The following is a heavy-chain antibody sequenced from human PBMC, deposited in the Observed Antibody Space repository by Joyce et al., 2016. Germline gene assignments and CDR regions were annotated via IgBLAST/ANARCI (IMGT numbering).Heavy chain of an antibody. CDR1: GFSLSTSGVA. Sequence: ITLKESGPTLVKPTQTLTLTCSFSGFSLSTSGVAVGWIRQPPGQALEWLALIYWDDDKYYNLSLKSRHTITKDTSKNQVVLTMTNIDPVDTATYYCAHKKYYFDYWGQGTLVTVSS. CDR3: AHKKYYFDY. CDR2: IYWDDDK. J-gene: IGHJ4*02. V-gene: IGHV2-5*02.